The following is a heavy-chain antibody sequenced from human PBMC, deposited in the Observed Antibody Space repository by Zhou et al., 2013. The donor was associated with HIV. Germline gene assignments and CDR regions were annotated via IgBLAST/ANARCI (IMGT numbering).Heavy chain of an antibody. Sequence: QVQLVQSESEVKKPGASVKVSCRASGYVFTSYYIHWIRQAPGQGPEVMGIINPRSGSVTYVEKFQAKVIMTRDTSTTTVHLFLSGLTSEDTAVYYCATGKGYGSGDRGMDIWGQGTTVIVSS. CDR1: GYVFTSYY. CDR2: INPRSGSV. V-gene: IGHV1-46*01. D-gene: IGHD3-10*01. J-gene: IGHJ6*02. CDR3: ATGKGYGSGDRGMDI.